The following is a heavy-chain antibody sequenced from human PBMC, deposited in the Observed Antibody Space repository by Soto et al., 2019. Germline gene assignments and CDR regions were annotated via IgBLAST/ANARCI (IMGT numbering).Heavy chain of an antibody. CDR2: IIPIFGTA. J-gene: IGHJ5*02. V-gene: IGHV1-69*13. D-gene: IGHD3-3*01. Sequence: GASVKVSCKASGGTFSSYAISWVRQAPGQGLEWMGGIIPIFGTANYAQKFQGRVTITADESTSTAYMELSSLRSEDTAVYYCAREISSIFGVVIPSYNWFDPWGQGTLVTVSS. CDR3: AREISSIFGVVIPSYNWFDP. CDR1: GGTFSSYA.